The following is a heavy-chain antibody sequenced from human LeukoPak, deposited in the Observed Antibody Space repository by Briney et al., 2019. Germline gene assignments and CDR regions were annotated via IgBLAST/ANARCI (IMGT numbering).Heavy chain of an antibody. CDR3: ATYSTNYYYYYMDV. D-gene: IGHD4-11*01. CDR2: ISSSGSTI. J-gene: IGHJ6*03. CDR1: GFTFSDYY. V-gene: IGHV3-11*01. Sequence: GGSLRLSCAASGFTFSDYYMSWIRQAPGKGLEWVSCISSSGSTIYYADSVKGRFTISRDNAKNSLYLQMNSLRAEDTAVYYCATYSTNYYYYYMDVWGKGTTVTISS.